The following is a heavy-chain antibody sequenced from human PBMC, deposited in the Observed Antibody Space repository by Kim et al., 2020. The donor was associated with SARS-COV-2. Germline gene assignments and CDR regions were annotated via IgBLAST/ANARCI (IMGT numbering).Heavy chain of an antibody. D-gene: IGHD6-13*01. J-gene: IGHJ5*02. CDR1: GFTFSSYA. CDR3: VKDIAAAGTTTPHNWFDP. Sequence: GGSLRLSCSASGFTFSSYAMHWVRQAPGKGLEYVSAISSNGGSTYYADSVKGRFTISRDNSKNTLYLQMSSLRAEDTAVYYCVKDIAAAGTTTPHNWFDPWGQGTLVTVSS. V-gene: IGHV3-64D*06. CDR2: ISSNGGST.